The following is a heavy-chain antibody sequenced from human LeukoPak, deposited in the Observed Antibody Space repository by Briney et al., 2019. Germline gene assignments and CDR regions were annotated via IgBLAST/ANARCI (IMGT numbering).Heavy chain of an antibody. D-gene: IGHD3-22*01. CDR1: GGSISSGDYY. CDR3: ARHYDYYDSSGYYGFDY. CDR2: IYYSGST. V-gene: IGHV4-30-4*01. Sequence: SETLSLTCTVSGGSISSGDYYWSWIRQPPGKGLEWIGYIYYSGSTYYNPSLKSRVTISVDTSKNQFSLKLSSVTAADTAVYYCARHYDYYDSSGYYGFDYWGQGTLVTVSS. J-gene: IGHJ4*02.